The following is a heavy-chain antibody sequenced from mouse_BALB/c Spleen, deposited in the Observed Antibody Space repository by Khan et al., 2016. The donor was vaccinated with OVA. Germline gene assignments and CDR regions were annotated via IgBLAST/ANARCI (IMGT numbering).Heavy chain of an antibody. D-gene: IGHD6-1*01. CDR2: INTETGEP. J-gene: IGHJ3*01. Sequence: QIQLVQSGPELKKPGETVKIPCKASGYTFTDYSMHWVRQAPGKGLQWMGRINTETGEPTNADDFRGRFAFSLETSASTAFLLINNLTNEDTATYFCSRPGNYRAWFAYWGQGTLVTVSA. CDR3: SRPGNYRAWFAY. CDR1: GYTFTDYS. V-gene: IGHV9-2-1*01.